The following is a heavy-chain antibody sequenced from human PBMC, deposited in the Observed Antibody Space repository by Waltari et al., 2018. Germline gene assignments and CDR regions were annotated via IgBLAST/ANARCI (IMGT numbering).Heavy chain of an antibody. J-gene: IGHJ3*02. D-gene: IGHD3-3*01. Sequence: QVQLQESGPGLVKPSETLSLTCSVSGGSINTFLWNWIRQPAGKGLEWIGRVSASAKTNYTPSLKIRVTMSVDTSKNQFTLTLLSVTAADTAVYYCARDFFLPSWSGFIDGFDIWGRGTVVTVSS. CDR2: VSASAKT. V-gene: IGHV4-4*07. CDR1: GGSINTFL. CDR3: ARDFFLPSWSGFIDGFDI.